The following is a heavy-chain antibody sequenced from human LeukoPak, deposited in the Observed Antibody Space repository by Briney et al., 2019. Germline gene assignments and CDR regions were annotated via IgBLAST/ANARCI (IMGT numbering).Heavy chain of an antibody. Sequence: GGSLRLSCAASGFTVSSNYMSWVRQARGKGLEWVSVIYSGGTTYYADSVKGRFTISRDNSKNTLYLQMNSLRAEDTAVYYCASTRTGVYYYYMDVWGKGTTVTVSS. V-gene: IGHV3-53*01. J-gene: IGHJ6*03. CDR2: IYSGGTT. CDR1: GFTVSSNY. CDR3: ASTRTGVYYYYMDV. D-gene: IGHD1/OR15-1a*01.